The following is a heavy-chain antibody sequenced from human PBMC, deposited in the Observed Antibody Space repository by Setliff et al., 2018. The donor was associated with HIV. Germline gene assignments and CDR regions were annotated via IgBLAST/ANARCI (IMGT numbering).Heavy chain of an antibody. CDR2: MNPNSGVS. CDR3: ARGKGVGGVIITGGLDV. Sequence: ASVKVSCKPPGHTFTNYDIHWMRRAPGQGLEWMGWMNPNSGVSGYALKFHDRVTMNRDTSITTLYMELSSLTSEDTAVYYCARGKGVGGVIITGGLDVWGQGTTGTVSS. D-gene: IGHD3-10*01. J-gene: IGHJ6*02. CDR1: GHTFTNYD. V-gene: IGHV1-8*01.